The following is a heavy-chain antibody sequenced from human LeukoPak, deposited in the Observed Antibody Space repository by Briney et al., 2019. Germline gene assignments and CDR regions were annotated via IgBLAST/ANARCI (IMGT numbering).Heavy chain of an antibody. CDR1: GFTFSSYS. CDR2: VKQDGSEK. D-gene: IGHD6-13*01. CDR3: ARDPIQIAAAGTGVFDY. J-gene: IGHJ4*02. Sequence: GGSLRLSCAASGFTFSSYSMNWVRQAPGKGLEWVANVKQDGSEKYYVDSVKGRFTISRDDAKNSLYLQMNSLRAEDTAVYYCARDPIQIAAAGTGVFDYWGQGTLVTVSS. V-gene: IGHV3-7*01.